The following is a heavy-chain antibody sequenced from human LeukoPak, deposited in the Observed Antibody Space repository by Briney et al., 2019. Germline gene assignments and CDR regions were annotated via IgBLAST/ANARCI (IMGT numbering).Heavy chain of an antibody. CDR2: ISHDGSNN. V-gene: IGHV3-30*03. Sequence: GGSLRLSCAASGFTFSNYGMHWVRQAPGKGLEWVVVISHDGSNNNYADSVKGRFTISRDNAKNSLYLQMNSLRAEDTAVYYCARARGPATINSGSYWYFDLWGRGTLVTVSS. D-gene: IGHD5-24*01. CDR1: GFTFSNYG. CDR3: ARARGPATINSGSYWYFDL. J-gene: IGHJ2*01.